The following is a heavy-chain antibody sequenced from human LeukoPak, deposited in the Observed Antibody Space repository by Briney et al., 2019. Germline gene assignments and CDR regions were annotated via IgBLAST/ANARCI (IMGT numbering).Heavy chain of an antibody. V-gene: IGHV4-59*01. Sequence: SESLSLTCTVSGGSISSYYWNWIRQSPGQGLEWIGYIYSSGSTNYNPSLKSRVTISLDTSKSQFSLRLSSVTAADTAVYYCASREQGSGSYYIFDSWGQGTLVTVSS. D-gene: IGHD3-10*01. CDR1: GGSISSYY. CDR3: ASREQGSGSYYIFDS. J-gene: IGHJ4*02. CDR2: IYSSGST.